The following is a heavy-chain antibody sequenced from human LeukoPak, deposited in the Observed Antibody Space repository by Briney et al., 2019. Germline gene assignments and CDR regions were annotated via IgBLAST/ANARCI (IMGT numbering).Heavy chain of an antibody. J-gene: IGHJ5*02. CDR3: ARGRNGTYDYVWGSYRLNWFDP. CDR2: IYYSGST. V-gene: IGHV4-30-4*01. Sequence: SPSETLSLTCTVSGVSISSGDYYWSWIRQPPGKGLEWIGYIYYSGSTYYNPSLKSRVTISVDTSKNQFSLKLSSVTAADTAVYYCARGRNGTYDYVWGSYRLNWFDPWGQGTLVTVSS. CDR1: GVSISSGDYY. D-gene: IGHD3-16*02.